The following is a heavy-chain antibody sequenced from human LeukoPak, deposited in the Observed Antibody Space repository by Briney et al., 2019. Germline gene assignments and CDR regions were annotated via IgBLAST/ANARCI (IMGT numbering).Heavy chain of an antibody. V-gene: IGHV4-59*12. CDR2: IYYSGST. Sequence: PSETLSLTCTVSGGSISSYYWSWIRQPPGKGLEWIGYIYYSGSTNYNPSLKSRVTISVDRSKNQFSLKLSSVTAADTAVYYCARVSGYRSNWFDPWGQGTLVTVSS. CDR3: ARVSGYRSNWFDP. J-gene: IGHJ5*02. D-gene: IGHD6-19*01. CDR1: GGSISSYY.